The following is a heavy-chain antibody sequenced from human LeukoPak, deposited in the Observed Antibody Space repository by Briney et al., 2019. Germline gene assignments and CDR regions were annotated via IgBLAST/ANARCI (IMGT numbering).Heavy chain of an antibody. Sequence: SETLSLTCAVYGGSFSGYYWSWIRQPPGKGLEWIGEINHSGSTNYNPSLKSRVTISVDTSKNQFSLKLSSVTAADTAVYYCTRTKRALDSSGYYYPGDFDLWGRGTLVTVSS. CDR3: TRTKRALDSSGYYYPGDFDL. CDR1: GGSFSGYY. D-gene: IGHD3-22*01. V-gene: IGHV4-34*01. J-gene: IGHJ2*01. CDR2: INHSGST.